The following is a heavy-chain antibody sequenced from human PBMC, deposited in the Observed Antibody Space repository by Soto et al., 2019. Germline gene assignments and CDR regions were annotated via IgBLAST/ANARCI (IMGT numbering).Heavy chain of an antibody. Sequence: GGSLRLSCAASGFTFSSYWMSWVRQDPGKGLEWVAVIKYDGSKKYYADSVKGRFTISRDNSKNTLYLQMNSLRAEDTAVYYCAKGGIVATIMVIDYWGQGTLVTVSS. CDR1: GFTFSSYW. V-gene: IGHV3-30*02. J-gene: IGHJ4*02. D-gene: IGHD5-12*01. CDR2: IKYDGSKK. CDR3: AKGGIVATIMVIDY.